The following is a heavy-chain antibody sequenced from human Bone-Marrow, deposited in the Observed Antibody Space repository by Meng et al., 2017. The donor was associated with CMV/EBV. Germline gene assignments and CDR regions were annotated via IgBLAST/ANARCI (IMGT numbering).Heavy chain of an antibody. V-gene: IGHV3-21*01. CDR3: AIHCSSTSCNYYYYGMDV. CDR2: ISSSSSYI. J-gene: IGHJ6*02. Sequence: GGSLRLSCAASGFTFSSYSMNWVRQAPGKGLEWVSSISSSSSYIYYADSVKGRFTISRDNAKNSLYLQMNSLRAEDTAVYYCAIHCSSTSCNYYYYGMDVWGQGTTVTVSS. CDR1: GFTFSSYS. D-gene: IGHD2-2*01.